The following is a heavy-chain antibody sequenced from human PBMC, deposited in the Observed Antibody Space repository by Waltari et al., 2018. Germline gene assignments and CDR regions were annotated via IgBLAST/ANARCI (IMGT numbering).Heavy chain of an antibody. V-gene: IGHV4-34*01. CDR2: INHSGST. CDR3: AREGDIVVATAPYYFDY. Sequence: QVQLQQWGAGLLKPSETLSLTCAVYGGSFSGYYWSWIRQPPGKGLEWIGEINHSGSTNYNPSLKSRVTISVDTSKNQFSLKLSAVTAADTAVYYCAREGDIVVATAPYYFDYWGQGTLVTVSS. D-gene: IGHD2-2*01. J-gene: IGHJ4*02. CDR1: GGSFSGYY.